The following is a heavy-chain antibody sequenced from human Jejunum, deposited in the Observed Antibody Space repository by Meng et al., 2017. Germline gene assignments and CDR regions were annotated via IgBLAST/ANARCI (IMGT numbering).Heavy chain of an antibody. J-gene: IGHJ4*02. Sequence: GESLKISCAASGFTFTSYSMHWVRQAPGQGLDWLAVISSDGSLRYYADSVKGRFTISRDNSKNTLYLQMNSLKEEDTALYYCARDTMVTTKGIEHWGQGTLVTVSS. CDR2: ISSDGSLR. V-gene: IGHV3-30*04. D-gene: IGHD4-17*01. CDR1: GFTFTSYS. CDR3: ARDTMVTTKGIEH.